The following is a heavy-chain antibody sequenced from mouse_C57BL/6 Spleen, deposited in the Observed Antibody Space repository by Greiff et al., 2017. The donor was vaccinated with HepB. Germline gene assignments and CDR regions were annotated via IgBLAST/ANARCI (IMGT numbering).Heavy chain of an antibody. CDR1: GFTFSSYG. Sequence: DVQLVESGGDLVKPGGSLKLSCAASGFTFSSYGMSWVRQTPDKRLEWVATISSGGSYTYYPDSVKGRFTISRDNAKNTLYLQMSSLKSEDTAMYYCARLGPNYYGSSSYAMDYWGQGTSVTVSS. CDR2: ISSGGSYT. J-gene: IGHJ4*01. V-gene: IGHV5-6*01. CDR3: ARLGPNYYGSSSYAMDY. D-gene: IGHD1-1*01.